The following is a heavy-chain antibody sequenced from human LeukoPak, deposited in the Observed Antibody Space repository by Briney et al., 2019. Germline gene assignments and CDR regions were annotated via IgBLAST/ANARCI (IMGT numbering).Heavy chain of an antibody. CDR2: VSYSGST. Sequence: SETLSLTCTVSGGSISGQYWSWIRQPPGKGLEWIGFVSYSGSTNYNPSLNGRVTTSLDTSKNQFSLRLNSVTAADTAVYYCARGGASPRYFDYWGQGTLVTVSS. V-gene: IGHV4-59*11. D-gene: IGHD1-26*01. CDR3: ARGGASPRYFDY. J-gene: IGHJ4*02. CDR1: GGSISGQY.